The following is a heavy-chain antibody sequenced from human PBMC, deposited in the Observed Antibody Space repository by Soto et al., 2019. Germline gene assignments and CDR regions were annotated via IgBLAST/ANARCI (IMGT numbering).Heavy chain of an antibody. D-gene: IGHD3-22*01. CDR3: ALDSSGYYASLGMDV. CDR2: IYHSGNT. CDR1: GYSISSGHY. Sequence: TLSLTCVVSGYSISSGHYWGWIRQPPGKGLEWIGNIYHSGNTYYNPSLKSRVTISVDTSKNQFSLKLSSVTAADTAVYYCALDSSGYYASLGMDVWGQGTTVTVSS. J-gene: IGHJ6*02. V-gene: IGHV4-38-2*01.